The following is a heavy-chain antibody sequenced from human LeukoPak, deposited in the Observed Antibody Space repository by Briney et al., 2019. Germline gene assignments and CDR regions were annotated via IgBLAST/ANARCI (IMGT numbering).Heavy chain of an antibody. CDR2: IYTSGST. V-gene: IGHV4-4*07. CDR3: ARVDTSMGWFDP. D-gene: IGHD5-18*01. CDR1: GGSISSYY. Sequence: PSETLSLTCTVSGGSISSYYWSWIRQPAGKGLEWIGRIYTSGSTSYNPSLQSRVTMSVDTSKKQFSLRVSSVTAADTAVYYCARVDTSMGWFDPWGQATMV. J-gene: IGHJ5*02.